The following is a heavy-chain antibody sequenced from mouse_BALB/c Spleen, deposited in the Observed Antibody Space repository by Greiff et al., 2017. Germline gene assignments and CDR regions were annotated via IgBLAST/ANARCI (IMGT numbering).Heavy chain of an antibody. V-gene: IGHV5-6*01. CDR1: GFTFSSYG. J-gene: IGHJ3*01. CDR3: ASHETGFAY. CDR2: ISSGGSYT. Sequence: EVQGVESGGDLVKPGGSLKLSCAASGFTFSSYGMSWVRQTPDKRLEWVATISSGGSYTYYPDSVKGRFTISRDNAKNTLYLQMSSLKSEDTAMYYCASHETGFAYWGQGTLVTVSA.